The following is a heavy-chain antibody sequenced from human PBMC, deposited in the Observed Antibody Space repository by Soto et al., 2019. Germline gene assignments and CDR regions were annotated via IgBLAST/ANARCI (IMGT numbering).Heavy chain of an antibody. V-gene: IGHV1-2*02. CDR3: AREGGAAPGARREWYLDL. J-gene: IGHJ2*01. D-gene: IGHD6-25*01. Sequence: QVQLVQSGAEVKKPGASVTVSCKTSGYPLTDFYIHWVRQAPGQGLEWMAWINPHTGDTNTALKFQGRVTMTSDTSINTDFMELTRLSSDDTAVYYCAREGGAAPGARREWYLDLWGRGTLVSVSS. CDR2: INPHTGDT. CDR1: GYPLTDFY.